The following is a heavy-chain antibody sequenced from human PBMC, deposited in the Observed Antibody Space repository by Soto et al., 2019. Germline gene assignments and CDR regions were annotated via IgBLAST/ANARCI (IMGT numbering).Heavy chain of an antibody. Sequence: GGSLRLSCAASGFTFSSYEMNWVRQAPGKGLEWVSYISSSGSTIYYADSVKGRFTNSRDNAKNSLYLQMNSLRAEDTAVYYCAREISSSGWYSPYYYYGMDVWGQGTTVTVSS. CDR1: GFTFSSYE. CDR2: ISSSGSTI. V-gene: IGHV3-48*03. J-gene: IGHJ6*02. D-gene: IGHD6-19*01. CDR3: AREISSSGWYSPYYYYGMDV.